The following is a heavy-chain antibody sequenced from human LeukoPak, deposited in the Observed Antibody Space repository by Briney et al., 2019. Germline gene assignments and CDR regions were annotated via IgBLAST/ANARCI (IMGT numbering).Heavy chain of an antibody. CDR3: ARDHWFGELNLPDAFDI. V-gene: IGHV1-18*04. CDR1: GYTFTSYG. J-gene: IGHJ3*02. D-gene: IGHD3-10*01. CDR2: ISAYNGNT. Sequence: ASVKVSCKASGYTFTSYGISWVRQAPGQGLEWMGWISAYNGNTNYAQKLQGRVTMTTDTSTSTAYMELRSLRSDDTAVYYCARDHWFGELNLPDAFDIWGQGTMVTVSS.